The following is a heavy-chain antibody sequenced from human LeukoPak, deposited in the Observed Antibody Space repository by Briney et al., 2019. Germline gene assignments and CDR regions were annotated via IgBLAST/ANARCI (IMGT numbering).Heavy chain of an antibody. J-gene: IGHJ4*02. CDR2: IHPDGNEK. Sequence: PGESLRLSCTASGFTFSTYWMSWVRQAPGKGLEWVANIHPDGNEKYHVESVKGRFTISRDNAKNSLYLHLNSLRFEDTAVYYCARGDDFSGDYWGQGTLVTVSS. CDR1: GFTFSTYW. CDR3: ARGDDFSGDY. D-gene: IGHD2-21*02. V-gene: IGHV3-7*04.